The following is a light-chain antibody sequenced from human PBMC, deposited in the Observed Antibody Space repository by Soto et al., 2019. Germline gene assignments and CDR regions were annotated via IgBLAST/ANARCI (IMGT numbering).Light chain of an antibody. J-gene: IGKJ1*01. V-gene: IGKV1-39*01. CDR3: QQSYSTTRT. CDR1: QSISSY. Sequence: DIQMTQSPSTLSASVGDRVTITCRASQSISSYLNWYQQKPGKAPKLLIYAASSLQSGVPSRFSGSGSGTDFTLTISSLQTEDFATYECQQSYSTTRTFGQGTKVDIK. CDR2: AAS.